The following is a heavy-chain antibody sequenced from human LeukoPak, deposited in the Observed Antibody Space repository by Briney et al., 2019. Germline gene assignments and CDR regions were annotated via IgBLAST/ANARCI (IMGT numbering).Heavy chain of an antibody. CDR2: IYYSGST. CDR3: ARGPYYHYGMDV. V-gene: IGHV4-61*01. Sequence: KPSETLSLTCTVSGGPVSSGSYYWSWIRQPPGKGLEWIGYIYYSGSTNYNPSLKSRVTISVDTSKNQFSLKLSSVTAADTAVYYCARGPYYHYGMDVWGQGTTVTVSS. CDR1: GGPVSSGSYY. J-gene: IGHJ6*02.